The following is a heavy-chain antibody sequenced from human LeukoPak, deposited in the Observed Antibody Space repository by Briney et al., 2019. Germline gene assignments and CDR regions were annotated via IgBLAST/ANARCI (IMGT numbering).Heavy chain of an antibody. CDR3: AKDMGAAASCYYYYGMDV. Sequence: GGSLRLSCAASGFTFDDYAMHWVRQAPGKGLEWVSLISGYGGSTYYADSVKGRFTTSRDNSKNSLYLQMNSLRTEDTALYYCAKDMGAAASCYYYYGMDVWGQGTTVTVSS. V-gene: IGHV3-43*02. J-gene: IGHJ6*02. D-gene: IGHD6-13*01. CDR1: GFTFDDYA. CDR2: ISGYGGST.